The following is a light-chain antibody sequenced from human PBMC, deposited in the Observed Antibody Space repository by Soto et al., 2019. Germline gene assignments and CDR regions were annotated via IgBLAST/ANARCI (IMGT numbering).Light chain of an antibody. CDR2: KAS. Sequence: DIQMTQSPSTLSASVGDRVTITCRASQSISTSLAWYQQKPGKAPKLLIYKASSLQSGVPSRFSGSGSGTDFTLNISSLQPDDFATYSCQHYTTHSRAFGQGTKVEIK. CDR3: QHYTTHSRA. CDR1: QSISTS. J-gene: IGKJ1*01. V-gene: IGKV1-5*03.